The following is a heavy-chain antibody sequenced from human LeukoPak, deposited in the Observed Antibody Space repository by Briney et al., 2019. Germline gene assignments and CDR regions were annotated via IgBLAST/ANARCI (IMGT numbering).Heavy chain of an antibody. CDR3: AREALGVVPAAINY. Sequence: ASVKVSCKASGYTFTGYYMHWVRQAPGQGLEWVGWINPNSGGTNYAQKFQGRVTMTRDTSISTAYMELSRLRSDDTAVYYCAREALGVVPAAINYWGQGTLVTVSS. D-gene: IGHD2-2*01. CDR1: GYTFTGYY. J-gene: IGHJ4*02. V-gene: IGHV1-2*02. CDR2: INPNSGGT.